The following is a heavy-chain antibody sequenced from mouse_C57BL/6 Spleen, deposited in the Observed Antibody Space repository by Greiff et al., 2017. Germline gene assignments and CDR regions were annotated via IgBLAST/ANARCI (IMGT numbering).Heavy chain of an antibody. V-gene: IGHV5-6*01. CDR1: GFTFSSYG. CDR3: ARHRHFDV. CDR2: ISSGGSYT. J-gene: IGHJ1*03. Sequence: EVKLVESGGDLVKPGGSLKLSCAASGFTFSSYGMSWVRQTPDKRLEWVATISSGGSYTYYPDSVKGRFTISRDNAKNTLYLQMSSLKSEDTAMYYCARHRHFDVWGTGTTVTVSS.